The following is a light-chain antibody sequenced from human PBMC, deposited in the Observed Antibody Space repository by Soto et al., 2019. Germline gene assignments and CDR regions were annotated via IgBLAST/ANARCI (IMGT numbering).Light chain of an antibody. J-gene: IGLJ2*01. V-gene: IGLV1-40*01. CDR1: SSKIGAGYD. Sequence: QAVVTQPPSVSGAPGQRVTISCTGSSSKIGAGYDVHWYQQLPGTAPKLLIYGNSNRPSGVPDRFSGSKSGTSASLAITGLKAEDEADYYCQSYDSSLSGVVFGGGTKLTVL. CDR2: GNS. CDR3: QSYDSSLSGVV.